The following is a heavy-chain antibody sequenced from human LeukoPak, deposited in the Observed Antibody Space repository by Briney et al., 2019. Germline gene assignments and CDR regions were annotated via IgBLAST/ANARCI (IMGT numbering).Heavy chain of an antibody. J-gene: IGHJ4*02. CDR1: GFTFSSYA. Sequence: GRSLRLSCAASGFTFSSYAMSWVRQAPGKGLEWVSTFSGTSTNSYADAVKGRVTISRDNPKNTLYLQMNSLRAEDTAVYYCAKLKQWQPQRYFFEYWGQGALVTVAS. D-gene: IGHD6-19*01. CDR3: AKLKQWQPQRYFFEY. V-gene: IGHV3-23*01. CDR2: FSGTSTN.